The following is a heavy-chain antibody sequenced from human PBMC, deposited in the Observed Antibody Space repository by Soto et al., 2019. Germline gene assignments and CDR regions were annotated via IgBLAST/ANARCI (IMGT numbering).Heavy chain of an antibody. CDR2: IKEDGSEK. J-gene: IGHJ6*02. CDR1: GFTFSYHW. Sequence: GGSLRLSCAASGFTFSYHWITWVRQAPGKGLEWVANIKEDGSEKYSVDSVKGRFTISRDNDQNSVFLQMNSLRAEDTAVYYCARGHYDMDVWGQGTTVTVSS. CDR3: ARGHYDMDV. V-gene: IGHV3-7*03.